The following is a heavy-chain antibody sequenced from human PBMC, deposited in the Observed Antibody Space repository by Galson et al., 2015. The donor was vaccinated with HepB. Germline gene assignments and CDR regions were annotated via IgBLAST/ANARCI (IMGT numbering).Heavy chain of an antibody. D-gene: IGHD4-17*01. Sequence: SLRLSCAASGFTFSSYWMHWVRQAPGKGLVWVSRINSDGSSTSYADSVKGRFTISRDNAKNTLYLQMNSLRAEDTAVYYCARDYGDYLYWWYFDLWGRGTLVTVSS. CDR2: INSDGSST. J-gene: IGHJ2*01. CDR3: ARDYGDYLYWWYFDL. V-gene: IGHV3-74*01. CDR1: GFTFSSYW.